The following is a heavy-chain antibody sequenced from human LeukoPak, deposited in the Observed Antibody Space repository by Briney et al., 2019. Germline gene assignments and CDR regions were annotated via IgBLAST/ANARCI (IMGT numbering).Heavy chain of an antibody. V-gene: IGHV4-4*07. CDR1: GGSISSYY. D-gene: IGHD6-13*01. Sequence: SETLSLTCTVSGGSISSYYWSWIRQPAGKGLEWIGRIYTSGSTNYNPSLKSRVTMSVDTFKNQFSLKLSSVTAADTAVYYCAREGYSSSWNRPSYFDYWGQGTLGTVSS. CDR3: AREGYSSSWNRPSYFDY. J-gene: IGHJ4*02. CDR2: IYTSGST.